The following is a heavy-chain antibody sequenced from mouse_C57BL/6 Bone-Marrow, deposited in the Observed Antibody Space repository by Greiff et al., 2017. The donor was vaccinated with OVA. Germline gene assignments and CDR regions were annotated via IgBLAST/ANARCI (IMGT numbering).Heavy chain of an antibody. CDR3: VTYGSRTGGFAY. D-gene: IGHD1-1*01. CDR1: GYTFTSYW. Sequence: QVQLQQSGAELVKPGASVKVSCKASGYTFTSYWMHWVKQRPGQGLEWIGRIHPSDSDTTSNQKFKGKATLTVDKSSSTAYMQLSSLTSEDSAVYYCVTYGSRTGGFAYWGQGTLVTVSA. V-gene: IGHV1-74*01. J-gene: IGHJ3*01. CDR2: IHPSDSDT.